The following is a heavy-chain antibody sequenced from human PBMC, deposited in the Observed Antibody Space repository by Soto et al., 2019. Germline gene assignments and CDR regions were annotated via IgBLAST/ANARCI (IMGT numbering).Heavy chain of an antibody. CDR1: GDSINNSRHF. D-gene: IGHD6-19*01. V-gene: IGHV4-39*01. CDR2: ISYTDNT. J-gene: IGHJ4*02. Sequence: SETLSLTCTVSGDSINNSRHFWGWIRQPPGKGLEWIGYISYTDNTYFNPSLKSRVAISVDTSKNQFSLRLSSVTAADTAVFYCARLTAWLDFDYWGQGILVTVSS. CDR3: ARLTAWLDFDY.